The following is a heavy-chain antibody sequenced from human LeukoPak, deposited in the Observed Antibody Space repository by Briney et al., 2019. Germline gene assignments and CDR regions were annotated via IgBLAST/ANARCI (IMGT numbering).Heavy chain of an antibody. V-gene: IGHV3-7*01. J-gene: IGHJ4*02. D-gene: IGHD2-21*02. Sequence: GGSLRLSCAASGFTFSSYWMSWVRQAPGKGPEWVANINYGGSDKYYVDSVMGRFTTSRDNAKSSLYLQMDNLRVEDTAVYYCTRGDPDYWGQGTLVTVSS. CDR1: GFTFSSYW. CDR2: INYGGSDK. CDR3: TRGDPDY.